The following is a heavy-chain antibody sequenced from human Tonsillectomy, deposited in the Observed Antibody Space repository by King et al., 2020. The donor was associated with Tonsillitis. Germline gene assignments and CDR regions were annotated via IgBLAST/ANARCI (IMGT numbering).Heavy chain of an antibody. Sequence: QLVQSGAEVKKPGASVKVSCKASGYTFTGYYIHWVRQAPGQGLEWMGRNNPNSGGTNYAQKFQGRVTMTRDTSISTAYLELSRLRSDDTAVYYCARFGTYDSSGYYYPNDYWGQGTLVTVSS. D-gene: IGHD3-22*01. V-gene: IGHV1-2*02. J-gene: IGHJ4*02. CDR1: GYTFTGYY. CDR2: NNPNSGGT. CDR3: ARFGTYDSSGYYYPNDY.